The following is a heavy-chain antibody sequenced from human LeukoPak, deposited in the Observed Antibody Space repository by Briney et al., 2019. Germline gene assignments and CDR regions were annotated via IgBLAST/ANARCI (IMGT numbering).Heavy chain of an antibody. D-gene: IGHD1-26*01. CDR1: GGSISSYY. CDR3: ARTVGARLDH. J-gene: IGHJ4*02. Sequence: SETLSLTCTVSGGSISSYYWSWIRQPPGKGLEWIGYIYTSGSTNYNPSLKSRVTISVDTSKNQLSLKLSSVAAADTAVYHCARTVGARLDHWGQGTLVTVSS. V-gene: IGHV4-4*09. CDR2: IYTSGST.